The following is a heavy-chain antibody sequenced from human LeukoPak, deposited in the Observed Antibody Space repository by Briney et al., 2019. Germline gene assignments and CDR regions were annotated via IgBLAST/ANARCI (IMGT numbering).Heavy chain of an antibody. CDR3: ARAKERCSGGSCYGFFYMDV. D-gene: IGHD2-15*01. CDR1: GYSFTNYG. V-gene: IGHV1-2*02. Sequence: ASVKVSCKASGYSFTNYGITWVRQAPGQGLEWMGWINPNSGGTNYAQKFQGRVTMTRDTSISTAYMELSRLRSDDTAVYYCARAKERCSGGSCYGFFYMDVWGKGTTVTISS. CDR2: INPNSGGT. J-gene: IGHJ6*03.